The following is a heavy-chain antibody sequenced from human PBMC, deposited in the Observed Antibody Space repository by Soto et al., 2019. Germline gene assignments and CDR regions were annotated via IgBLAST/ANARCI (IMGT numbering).Heavy chain of an antibody. D-gene: IGHD3-10*01. Sequence: ASVKGSCKASGYTFTSYGISWVRQAPGQGLEWMGWISAYNGNTNYAQKLQGRVTMTTDTSTSTAYMELRSLRSDDTAVYYCARDRFLTMVRGVFLDYYYGMDVWGQGTTVTVSS. CDR2: ISAYNGNT. J-gene: IGHJ6*02. CDR1: GYTFTSYG. V-gene: IGHV1-18*01. CDR3: ARDRFLTMVRGVFLDYYYGMDV.